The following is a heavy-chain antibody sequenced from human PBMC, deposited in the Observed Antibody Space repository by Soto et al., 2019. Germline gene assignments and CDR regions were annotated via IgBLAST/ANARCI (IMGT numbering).Heavy chain of an antibody. V-gene: IGHV4-39*01. D-gene: IGHD3-9*01. CDR3: ARRNDILTGYSYFAYYYYGMDV. CDR2: IYYSGST. J-gene: IGHJ6*02. Sequence: SETLSLTCTVSGGSISSSSYYWGWIRQPPGKGLEWIGSIYYSGSTYYNPSLKSRVTISVDTSKNQFSLKLSSVTAADTAVYYCARRNDILTGYSYFAYYYYGMDVWGQGTTVTVSS. CDR1: GGSISSSSYY.